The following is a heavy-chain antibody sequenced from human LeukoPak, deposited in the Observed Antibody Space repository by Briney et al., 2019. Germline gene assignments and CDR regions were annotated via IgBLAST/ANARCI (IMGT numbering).Heavy chain of an antibody. CDR3: ARETIFGVVENLFDY. V-gene: IGHV1-2*02. D-gene: IGHD3-3*01. J-gene: IGHJ4*02. Sequence: ASVKVSCKASGYTFTGYYMHWVRQAPGQGLEWMGWINPNSGGTNYAQKFQGRVTMTRDTSISTAYMELSRLRSDDMAVYYRARETIFGVVENLFDYWGQGTLVTVSS. CDR2: INPNSGGT. CDR1: GYTFTGYY.